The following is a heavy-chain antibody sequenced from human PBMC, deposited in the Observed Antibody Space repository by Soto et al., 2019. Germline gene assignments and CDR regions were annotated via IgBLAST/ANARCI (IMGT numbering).Heavy chain of an antibody. J-gene: IGHJ4*02. CDR2: IYEGGTT. Sequence: QLQLQESGPGLVKPSETLSLTCAVAGASISRTGFHWGWIRQPPGQGLEWIGSIYEGGTTFYNSSLKSRVTISADTAKNQISLRRTSVTAADTAVYFCARRGSGHTFDHWGQGTLVTVSS. CDR3: ARRGSGHTFDH. CDR1: GASISRTGFH. V-gene: IGHV4-39*01. D-gene: IGHD3-10*01.